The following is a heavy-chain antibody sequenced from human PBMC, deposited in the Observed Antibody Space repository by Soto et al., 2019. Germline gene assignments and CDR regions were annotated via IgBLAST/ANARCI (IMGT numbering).Heavy chain of an antibody. J-gene: IGHJ4*02. D-gene: IGHD3-16*02. CDR2: IIPIFGTA. CDR3: ASHEVRLGELSPEDY. Sequence: QVQLVQSGAEVKKPGSSVKVSFKASGGTFSSYAISWVRQAPGQGLEWMGGIIPIFGTANYAQKFQGRVTITADESTSTAYMELSSLSSEDTAVYYCASHEVRLGELSPEDYWGQGTLVTVSS. CDR1: GGTFSSYA. V-gene: IGHV1-69*12.